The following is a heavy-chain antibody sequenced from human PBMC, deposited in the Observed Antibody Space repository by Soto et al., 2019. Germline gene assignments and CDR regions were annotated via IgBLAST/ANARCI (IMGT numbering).Heavy chain of an antibody. CDR2: INPSGGST. D-gene: IGHD6-6*01. Sequence: ASVKVSCKASGYTFTSYYMHWVRQAPGQGLEWMGIINPSGGSTSYAQKFQSRVTMTRDTSTSTVYMELSSLRSEDTAVYYCAREKSIAARRRTNWFDPWGQGTLVTVSS. J-gene: IGHJ5*02. CDR1: GYTFTSYY. V-gene: IGHV1-46*01. CDR3: AREKSIAARRRTNWFDP.